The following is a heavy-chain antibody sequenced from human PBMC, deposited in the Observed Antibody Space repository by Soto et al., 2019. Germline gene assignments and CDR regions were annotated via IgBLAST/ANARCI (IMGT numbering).Heavy chain of an antibody. D-gene: IGHD5-12*01. V-gene: IGHV4-39*01. CDR2: IYYSGST. Sequence: SETLSLTCTVSGGSISSSSYYWGWIRQPPGKRLEWIGSIYYSGSTYYNPSFKSRVTISVDTSKNQFSLNLSSVTAADTVVYYCAIQLDGGTADYYYYYYYMDVWGKGTTVTVSS. CDR3: AIQLDGGTADYYYYYYYMDV. CDR1: GGSISSSSYY. J-gene: IGHJ6*03.